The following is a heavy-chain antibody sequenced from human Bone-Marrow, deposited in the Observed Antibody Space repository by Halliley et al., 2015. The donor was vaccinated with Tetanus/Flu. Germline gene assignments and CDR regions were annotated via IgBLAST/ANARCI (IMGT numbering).Heavy chain of an antibody. CDR2: ISGRDDTT. V-gene: IGHV3-23*01. J-gene: IGHJ6*02. D-gene: IGHD1-1*01. CDR3: AKAQAGTSPNCLILNFGVDV. Sequence: SLRLSCVASGFSFSNYSMTWVRQAPGRGLDWVSSISGRDDTTHNAESVKGRFTISRDNDKNSLYLQMNSLRAEDTAVYYCAKAQAGTSPNCLILNFGVDVWCQGSTVTVSS. CDR1: GFSFSNYS.